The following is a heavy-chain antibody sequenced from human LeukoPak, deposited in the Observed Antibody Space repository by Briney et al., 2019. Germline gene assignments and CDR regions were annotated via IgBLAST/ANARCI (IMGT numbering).Heavy chain of an antibody. J-gene: IGHJ4*02. CDR1: GYTFTSYY. Sequence: ASVKVSCKSSGYTFTSYYIHWVRQAPGQGLGWMGIINPSGGSTTYAQGFQGRVTMTRDTSTTTVYMELSSLRSEDTAVYYCARDAIENYDFWSGSYYYFDYWGQGTLVTVSS. CDR2: INPSGGST. D-gene: IGHD3-3*01. CDR3: ARDAIENYDFWSGSYYYFDY. V-gene: IGHV1-46*01.